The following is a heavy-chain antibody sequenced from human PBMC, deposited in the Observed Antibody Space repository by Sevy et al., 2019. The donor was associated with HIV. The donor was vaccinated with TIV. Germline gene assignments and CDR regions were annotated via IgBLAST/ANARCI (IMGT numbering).Heavy chain of an antibody. V-gene: IGHV4-61*01. J-gene: IGHJ6*02. Sequence: SETLSLTCTVSGGSVSSGSYYWSWIRQPPGKGLEWIGYIYYSGSTNYNPSLKSRVTISADTSKNQFSLKLSSVTAADTAVYYCARGRGRVGMDVWGQGTTVTVSS. CDR1: GGSVSSGSYY. CDR2: IYYSGST. D-gene: IGHD3-10*01. CDR3: ARGRGRVGMDV.